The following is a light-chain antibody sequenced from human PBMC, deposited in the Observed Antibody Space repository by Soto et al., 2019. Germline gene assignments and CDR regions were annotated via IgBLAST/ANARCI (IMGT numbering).Light chain of an antibody. CDR1: QSIRYY. Sequence: DIQLTQSPPTLSASVGDRVTITCRASQSIRYYLAWYQQMPGKAPKLLIYGASSLQSGVPSRSSGSGAGTEFTLTISSLQPDDCATYFCQHHNSYSQTFGQGTKVEIK. V-gene: IGKV1-5*01. CDR2: GAS. J-gene: IGKJ1*01. CDR3: QHHNSYSQT.